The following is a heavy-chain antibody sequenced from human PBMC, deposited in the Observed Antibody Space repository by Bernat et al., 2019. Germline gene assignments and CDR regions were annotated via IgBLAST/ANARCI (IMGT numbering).Heavy chain of an antibody. CDR1: GFTFSSYW. Sequence: EVQLVESGGGLVQPGGSLRLSCAASGFTFSSYWMHWVRQAPGKGLVWVSRFNSDGTTTTYADSVKGRFTISRDNAKNTVYLQMNSLRAEDTAVYYCARARYYDLIDYWGQGPLVNVSS. V-gene: IGHV3-74*01. J-gene: IGHJ4*02. D-gene: IGHD3-3*01. CDR2: FNSDGTTT. CDR3: ARARYYDLIDY.